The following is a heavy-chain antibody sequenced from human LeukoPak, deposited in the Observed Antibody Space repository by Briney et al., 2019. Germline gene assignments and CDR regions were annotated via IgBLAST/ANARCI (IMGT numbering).Heavy chain of an antibody. Sequence: SETLSLTCAVYGGSFSGYYWSWIRQPPGKGLEWIGEINHSGSTNYNPSLKSRVTISVDTSKNQFSLRLSSVTAADTAVYYCARGVRRPYGSGVVNWFDPWGQGTLVTVSS. CDR2: INHSGST. J-gene: IGHJ5*02. D-gene: IGHD3-10*01. CDR3: ARGVRRPYGSGVVNWFDP. CDR1: GGSFSGYY. V-gene: IGHV4-34*01.